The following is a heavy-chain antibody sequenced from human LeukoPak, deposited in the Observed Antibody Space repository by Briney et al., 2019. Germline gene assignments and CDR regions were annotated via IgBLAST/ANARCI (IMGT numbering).Heavy chain of an antibody. D-gene: IGHD3-22*01. CDR1: GFTFDDYT. CDR3: GKEEADIATMIPKGGYGMDV. Sequence: PGGSLRLSCAASGFTFDDYTMHWVRQAPGKGLEWVSLISWDGGSTYYADSVKGRFTISRDNSKNSLYLQMNSLRTEDTALYYCGKEEADIATMIPKGGYGMDVWGQGTTVTVSS. J-gene: IGHJ6*02. V-gene: IGHV3-43*01. CDR2: ISWDGGST.